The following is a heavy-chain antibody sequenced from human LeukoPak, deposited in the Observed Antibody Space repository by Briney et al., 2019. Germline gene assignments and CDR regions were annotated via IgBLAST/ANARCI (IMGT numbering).Heavy chain of an antibody. CDR2: INTNTGNP. D-gene: IGHD6-13*01. V-gene: IGHV7-4-1*02. J-gene: IGHJ4*02. CDR3: ASGRGVNAAAGHLREFDY. CDR1: GYTFTSYA. Sequence: GASVKVSCKASGYTFTSYAMNWVRQAPGQGLEWMGWINTNTGNPTYAQGFTGRFVFSLDTSVSTAYLQISSLKAEDTAVYYCASGRGVNAAAGHLREFDYWGQGTLVTVSS.